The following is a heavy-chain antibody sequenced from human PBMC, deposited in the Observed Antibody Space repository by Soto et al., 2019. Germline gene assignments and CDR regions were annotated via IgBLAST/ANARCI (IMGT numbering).Heavy chain of an antibody. CDR1: GGSVSSGDYF. CDR2: IYYSGST. Sequence: SETLSLTCTVSGGSVSSGDYFWSWLRQSPGKRLEWIAYIYYSGSTDYNPSLKSRATISVDTSKSQVSLPLTSMTAADAALYYCARSPNYYYYGFDVWGQGTAVTVSS. CDR3: ARSPNYYYYGFDV. V-gene: IGHV4-61*08. J-gene: IGHJ6*02. D-gene: IGHD3-10*01.